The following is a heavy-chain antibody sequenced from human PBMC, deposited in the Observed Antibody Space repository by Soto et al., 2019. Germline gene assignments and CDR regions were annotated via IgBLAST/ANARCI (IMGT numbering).Heavy chain of an antibody. CDR2: IYSGGNT. V-gene: IGHV3-53*01. J-gene: IGHJ4*02. CDR3: ARERGRRIDY. CDR1: GFIVSDSY. Sequence: EVQLVESGGGLIQPGGSLRLSCAASGFIVSDSYMTWVRQAPGKGLEWVSIIYSGGNTYYADSVKGRFTISRDNSKNTLYLQMNSLGVEDTAVYYCARERGRRIDYWGQGTLVTVSS.